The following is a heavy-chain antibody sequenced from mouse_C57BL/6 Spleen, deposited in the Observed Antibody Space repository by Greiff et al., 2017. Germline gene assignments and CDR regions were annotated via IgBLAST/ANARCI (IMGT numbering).Heavy chain of an antibody. Sequence: VQLQQSGPELVKPGASVKISCKASGYTFTDYYMNWVKQSHGKSLEWIGDINPNNGGTSYNQKFKGKATLTVDKSSSTAYMELRSLTSEDSAVYYCARTLHWERGYFDYWGQGTTLTVSS. D-gene: IGHD4-1*01. CDR1: GYTFTDYY. CDR2: INPNNGGT. V-gene: IGHV1-26*01. J-gene: IGHJ2*01. CDR3: ARTLHWERGYFDY.